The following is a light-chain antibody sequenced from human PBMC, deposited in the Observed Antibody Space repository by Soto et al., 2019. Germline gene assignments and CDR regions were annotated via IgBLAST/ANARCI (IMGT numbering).Light chain of an antibody. Sequence: EIVMTQSPATLSVSPGERATLSCRASQSISSNLAWYQQKPGQAPRLLIYGESTRATGIPARFSGSGSGTEFTLTICSLQSEDFAVYYCQQYNNWPPWTFGQGTKVEIK. J-gene: IGKJ1*01. CDR1: QSISSN. V-gene: IGKV3D-15*01. CDR3: QQYNNWPPWT. CDR2: GES.